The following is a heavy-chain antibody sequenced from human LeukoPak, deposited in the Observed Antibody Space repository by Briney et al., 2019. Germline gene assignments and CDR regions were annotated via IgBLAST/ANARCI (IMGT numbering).Heavy chain of an antibody. J-gene: IGHJ4*02. CDR3: ARTGGWLYYFDY. D-gene: IGHD5-24*01. Sequence: PSETLSLTCGVYGGSFSGYYWTWIRQSPGMGLEWIGEIIHSGRTNYNPSLTSRVSISVDTSKNQFSLELSSVTAADTAVYYCARTGGWLYYFDYWGQGTLVTVSS. V-gene: IGHV4-34*12. CDR2: IIHSGRT. CDR1: GGSFSGYY.